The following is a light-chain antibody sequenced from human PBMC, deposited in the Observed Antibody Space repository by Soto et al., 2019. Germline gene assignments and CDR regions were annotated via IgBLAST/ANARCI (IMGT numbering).Light chain of an antibody. Sequence: DILMTQAPSSLSASVEDRVTITCRASQSISTYLNWYQQKAGLAPKLLIYAASSLQSGVPSRFSGSGSGTDFTLTISSLQPEDFATYYCQQTYSTPPTCGQGTRWIS. V-gene: IGKV1-39*01. CDR3: QQTYSTPPT. CDR2: AAS. J-gene: IGKJ1*01. CDR1: QSISTY.